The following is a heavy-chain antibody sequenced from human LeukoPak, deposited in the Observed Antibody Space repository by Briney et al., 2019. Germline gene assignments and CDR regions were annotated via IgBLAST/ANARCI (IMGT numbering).Heavy chain of an antibody. J-gene: IGHJ4*02. D-gene: IGHD3-9*01. Sequence: PSETLSLTCTVSGASISGYYCSWVRQPPGQGLEWIGYIYYSGTTVYNHSLKSRVTMSVDTSKNQFSLRLSSVTAADTAVYYCARHAPAHFDFLWGQGTLVTVSS. CDR2: IYYSGTT. CDR1: GASISGYY. V-gene: IGHV4-59*08. CDR3: ARHAPAHFDFL.